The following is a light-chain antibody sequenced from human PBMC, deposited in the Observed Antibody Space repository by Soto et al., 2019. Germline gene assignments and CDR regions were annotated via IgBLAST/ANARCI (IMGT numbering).Light chain of an antibody. Sequence: EIVLTQSPGTLSSSPGERATLSCRASQNIDNRYFAWNQHKPGQAPRLLIYATSSKATGIPDRFGGSGTGTVFTLTIYSLEPEDFAVYYCQQYFASSWTFGQGTKVDIK. CDR3: QQYFASSWT. J-gene: IGKJ1*01. CDR2: ATS. V-gene: IGKV3-20*01. CDR1: QNIDNRY.